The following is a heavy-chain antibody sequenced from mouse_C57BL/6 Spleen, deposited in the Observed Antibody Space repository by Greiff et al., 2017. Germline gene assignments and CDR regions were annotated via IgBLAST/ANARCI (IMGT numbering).Heavy chain of an antibody. CDR1: GYSITSGYD. CDR3: ARESNYYAMDY. CDR2: ISYSGST. Sequence: EVQRVESGPGMVKPSQSLSLTCTVTGYSITSGYDWHWIRHFPGNKLEWMGYISYSGSTNYNPSLKSRISITRDTSKNHFFLKLNSVTTEDTATYYCARESNYYAMDYWGQGTSVTVSS. V-gene: IGHV3-1*01. J-gene: IGHJ4*01. D-gene: IGHD2-5*01.